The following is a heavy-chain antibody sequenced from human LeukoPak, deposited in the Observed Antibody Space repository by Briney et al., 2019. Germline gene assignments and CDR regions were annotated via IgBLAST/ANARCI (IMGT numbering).Heavy chain of an antibody. CDR1: GFTFSDYY. D-gene: IGHD6-19*01. Sequence: GSLRLSCAASGFTFSDYYMSWIRQPPGKGLEWIGYMYYTDNASYNPSLQSRVTISVDTSKNQFSLRLRSLTAADTAIYYCARCSSGYWFDPWGQGILVTVSS. J-gene: IGHJ5*02. V-gene: IGHV4-59*01. CDR2: MYYTDNA. CDR3: ARCSSGYWFDP.